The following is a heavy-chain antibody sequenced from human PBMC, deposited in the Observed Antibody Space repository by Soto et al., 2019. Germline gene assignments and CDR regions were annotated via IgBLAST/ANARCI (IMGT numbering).Heavy chain of an antibody. Sequence: GGSLRLSCSVFGFTFSNYAMHWVRQAPGKGLQYVSSISSDGGRTYYADSVKGRFTISRDNSKSTLYLQMSSLRPEDTAVYYCVKDRWIDYWGQGTLVTVSS. D-gene: IGHD2-15*01. CDR3: VKDRWIDY. J-gene: IGHJ4*02. CDR1: GFTFSNYA. V-gene: IGHV3-64D*06. CDR2: ISSDGGRT.